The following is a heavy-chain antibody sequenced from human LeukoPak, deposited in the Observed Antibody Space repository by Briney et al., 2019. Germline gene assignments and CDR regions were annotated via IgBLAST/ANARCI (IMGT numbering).Heavy chain of an antibody. CDR3: GRGYARGF. D-gene: IGHD2-2*01. CDR1: GFTFNSYW. J-gene: IGHJ4*02. Sequence: GGSLRLSCAASGFTFNSYWMTWVRQTPGKGLEWVANINQDGSEKHYVDSVKGRFTISRDNAKNSLYLQLNSLRAEDTGFYYCGRGYARGFWGQGTLVTVSS. CDR2: INQDGSEK. V-gene: IGHV3-7*01.